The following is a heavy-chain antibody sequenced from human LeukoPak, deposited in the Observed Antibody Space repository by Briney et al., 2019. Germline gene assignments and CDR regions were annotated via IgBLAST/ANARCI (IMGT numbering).Heavy chain of an antibody. CDR2: ISRSSSYI. CDR3: ARDSYSGSWYPYSYYGMDV. J-gene: IGHJ6*02. D-gene: IGHD6-13*01. CDR1: GFTFSSYN. Sequence: PGGSVRLSCAASGFTFSSYNMNWVRQAPGKGLEWVSYISRSSSYIYYADSVQGRFTIYRDNAKNSLYLQMNSLRAEDTAVYYCARDSYSGSWYPYSYYGMDVWGQGTTVTVSS. V-gene: IGHV3-21*01.